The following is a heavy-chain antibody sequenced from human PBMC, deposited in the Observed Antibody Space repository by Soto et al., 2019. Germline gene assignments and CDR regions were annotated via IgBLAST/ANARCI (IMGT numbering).Heavy chain of an antibody. CDR3: ARRFGYSSSSGDY. D-gene: IGHD6-6*01. Sequence: QVQLVESGGGLVKPGGSLRLSCAASGFTFSDYYMSWIRQAPGKGLEWVSYISSSGSTIYYADSVKGRFTISRDNAKXXXXXXXNTLRAEDTXXYXCARRFGYSSSSGDYWGQGTLVTVSS. CDR2: ISSSGSTI. J-gene: IGHJ4*02. CDR1: GFTFSDYY. V-gene: IGHV3-11*01.